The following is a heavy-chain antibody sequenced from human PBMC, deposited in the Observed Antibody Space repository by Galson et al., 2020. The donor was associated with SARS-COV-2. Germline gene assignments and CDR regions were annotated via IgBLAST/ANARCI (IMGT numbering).Heavy chain of an antibody. Sequence: ASVKVSCKVSGYTLTELSMHWVRQAPGKGLEWTGGFDPEDGETIYAQKFQGRVTMTEDTSTDTAYMELSSLSSEDTAVYYCATGPGEAVAGWFDPWGQGTLVTVSS. CDR3: ATGPGEAVAGWFDP. CDR2: FDPEDGET. V-gene: IGHV1-24*01. J-gene: IGHJ5*02. D-gene: IGHD6-19*01. CDR1: GYTLTELS.